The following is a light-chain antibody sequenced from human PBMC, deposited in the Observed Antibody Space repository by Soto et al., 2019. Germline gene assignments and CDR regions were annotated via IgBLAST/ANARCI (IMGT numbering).Light chain of an antibody. J-gene: IGKJ3*01. V-gene: IGKV4-1*01. Sequence: DIVMTQSPDSLAVSLGDRATINCKSSRTVLSSSNNRNFLAWYQKKVVQPPRLLIYWASTRDSGVPDRFSGSGSGTDFTLTISSLQAEDVAVYYCQQYYSSPFTFGPGTKVDIK. CDR1: RTVLSSSNNRNF. CDR2: WAS. CDR3: QQYYSSPFT.